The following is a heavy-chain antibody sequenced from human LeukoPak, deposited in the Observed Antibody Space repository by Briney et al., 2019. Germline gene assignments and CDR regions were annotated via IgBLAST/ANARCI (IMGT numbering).Heavy chain of an antibody. D-gene: IGHD1-26*01. V-gene: IGHV4-59*01. Sequence: KPSETLPLTCTVSGGSISSYYWSWIRQPPGKGLEWIGYIYYSGSTNYNPSLKSRVTISVDTSKNQFSLKLSSVTAADTAVYYCAREGAPTSYYYYMDVWGKGTTVTVSS. CDR3: AREGAPTSYYYYMDV. J-gene: IGHJ6*03. CDR1: GGSISSYY. CDR2: IYYSGST.